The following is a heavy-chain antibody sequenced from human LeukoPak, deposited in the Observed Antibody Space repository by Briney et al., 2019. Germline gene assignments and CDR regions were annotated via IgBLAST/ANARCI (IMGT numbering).Heavy chain of an antibody. V-gene: IGHV3-7*01. D-gene: IGHD3-22*01. J-gene: IGHJ4*02. Sequence: GGSLRLSCAASGFTFSNYWMSWVRQAPGKGLEWVANIKQDGSEKSYVDSVKGRFSISRDNTKNSVFLRMNSLRVEDTAVYYCARDYDSSGLTPFGYWGQGTLVTVSS. CDR1: GFTFSNYW. CDR3: ARDYDSSGLTPFGY. CDR2: IKQDGSEK.